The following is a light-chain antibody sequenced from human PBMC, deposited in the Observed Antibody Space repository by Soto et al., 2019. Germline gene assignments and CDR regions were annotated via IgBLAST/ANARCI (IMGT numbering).Light chain of an antibody. CDR3: QKYNCAPRT. J-gene: IGKJ2*01. Sequence: DIQMTQSPSSLSASVGDRVTITCRASQGISNYLAWYQQKPGKVPKLLIYAASTLQSGVPSRFSGSGSGTGFTLTISSLQPVDVAHYYCQKYNCAPRTFGQRTKLESK. CDR2: AAS. CDR1: QGISNY. V-gene: IGKV1-27*01.